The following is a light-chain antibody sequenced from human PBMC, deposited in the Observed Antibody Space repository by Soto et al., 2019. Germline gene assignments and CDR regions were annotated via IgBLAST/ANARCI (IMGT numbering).Light chain of an antibody. CDR3: SSYPSTRWV. CDR1: SSDITTYNY. V-gene: IGLV2-14*01. CDR2: EVI. Sequence: QSALTQPASVSGSPGQSITISCTAISSDITTYNYVSWYQHHPGKAPKLIIYEVINRPSGVSNCFSGSKSGNTASLTISGLQAEDEADYYCSSYPSTRWVFGGGTQLTVL. J-gene: IGLJ3*02.